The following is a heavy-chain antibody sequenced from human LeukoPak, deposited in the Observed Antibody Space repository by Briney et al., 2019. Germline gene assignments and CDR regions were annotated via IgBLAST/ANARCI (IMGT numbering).Heavy chain of an antibody. V-gene: IGHV3-23*01. J-gene: IGHJ3*02. CDR1: GFTFTSYG. CDR3: AKGVEVGATNIAFEI. CDR2: VSASGGNT. Sequence: GGSLRLSCEASGFTFTSYGIHWVRQAPGKGLEWVSAVSASGGNTYYVDSVKGRFTVSRDNSKNTLFLQMNSLTAEDTAVYYCAKGVEVGATNIAFEIWGQGTMVTVSS. D-gene: IGHD1-26*01.